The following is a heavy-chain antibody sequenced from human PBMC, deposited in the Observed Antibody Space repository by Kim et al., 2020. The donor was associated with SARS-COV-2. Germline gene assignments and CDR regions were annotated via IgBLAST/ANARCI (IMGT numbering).Heavy chain of an antibody. CDR3: TRAHNIWRWAYYYYYYMDV. CDR1: GFTFGDYA. Sequence: GGSLRLSCTASGFTFGDYAMSWVRQAPGKGLEWVAFIRSKAYGGTTEYAASVKGRFTISRDDSKSIAYLQMNSLKTEDTAVYYCTRAHNIWRWAYYYYYYMDVWGKGTAVTVSS. J-gene: IGHJ6*03. CDR2: IRSKAYGGTT. D-gene: IGHD2-21*01. V-gene: IGHV3-49*04.